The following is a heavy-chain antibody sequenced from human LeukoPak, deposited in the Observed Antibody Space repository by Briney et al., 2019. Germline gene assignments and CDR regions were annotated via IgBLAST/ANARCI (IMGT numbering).Heavy chain of an antibody. CDR3: AREAWYCSSTSCYVGIDY. Sequence: SETLSLTCTVSGGSISSYCWSWIRQPAGKGLEWIGRIYTSGSTNYNPSLKSRVTMSVDTSKNQFSLKLSSVTAADTAVYYCAREAWYCSSTSCYVGIDYWGQGTLVTVSS. D-gene: IGHD2-2*01. V-gene: IGHV4-4*07. CDR2: IYTSGST. CDR1: GGSISSYC. J-gene: IGHJ4*02.